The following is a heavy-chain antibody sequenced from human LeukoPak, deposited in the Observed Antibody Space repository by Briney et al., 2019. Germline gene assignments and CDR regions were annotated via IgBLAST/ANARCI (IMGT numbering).Heavy chain of an antibody. CDR2: ISGSGGST. CDR1: GFTFSSYA. V-gene: IGHV3-23*01. J-gene: IGHJ4*02. D-gene: IGHD3-3*01. Sequence: GASLRLSCAASGFTFSSYAMNWVRQAPGKGLEWVSAISGSGGSTYYADSVKGRFTISRDNSKNTLYLQMNSLRAEDTAVYYCANSYDFWSGFFDYWGQGTLVTVSS. CDR3: ANSYDFWSGFFDY.